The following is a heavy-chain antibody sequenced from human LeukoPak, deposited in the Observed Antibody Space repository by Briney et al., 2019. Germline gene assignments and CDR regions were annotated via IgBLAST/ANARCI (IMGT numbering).Heavy chain of an antibody. CDR3: AGDRPGTTYGFAH. D-gene: IGHD1-14*01. CDR2: ISGSGNTM. J-gene: IGHJ5*02. Sequence: GGSLRLSCVASGFIFSDYEMHWVRQAPGKGLEYISYISGSGNTMNYADSVKGRFIISRDNAKNSLHLQMNSLRVEDTASYYCAGDRPGTTYGFAHWGQGTLVSVSS. V-gene: IGHV3-48*03. CDR1: GFIFSDYE.